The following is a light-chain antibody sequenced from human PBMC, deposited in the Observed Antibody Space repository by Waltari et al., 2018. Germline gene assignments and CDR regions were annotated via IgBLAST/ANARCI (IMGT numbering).Light chain of an antibody. J-gene: IGKJ4*01. CDR1: QSISNY. V-gene: IGKV1-39*01. CDR3: QQSYSTPLT. CDR2: AAS. Sequence: DIQMTQSPSSLSASVGDRVTITCRASQSISNYLNWYQQTPGKAPKLLIYAASNLHTGVPPRFSGSRSGTDFTLTITSLQSEDFATYYCQQSYSTPLTFGGGTRVEIK.